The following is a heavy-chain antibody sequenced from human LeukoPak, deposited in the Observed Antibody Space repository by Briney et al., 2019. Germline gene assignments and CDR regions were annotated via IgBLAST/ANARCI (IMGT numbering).Heavy chain of an antibody. CDR2: IEQDGSEK. CDR3: ARGGRRYYYGSGSYYSPFDI. D-gene: IGHD3-10*01. CDR1: GFTFSSYW. Sequence: PGGSLRLSCAASGFTFSSYWMSWVRQAPGKGLEWVANIEQDGSEKYYVVSVKGRFTISRDNAKNSLYLQMNSLRAEDTAVYYCARGGRRYYYGSGSYYSPFDIWGQGTMVTVSS. J-gene: IGHJ3*02. V-gene: IGHV3-7*01.